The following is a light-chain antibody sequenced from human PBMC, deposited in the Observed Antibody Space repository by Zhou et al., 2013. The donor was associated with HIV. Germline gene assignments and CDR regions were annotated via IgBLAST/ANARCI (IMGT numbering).Light chain of an antibody. J-gene: IGKJ1*01. CDR3: QQSYSTSRGRWT. CDR1: QDITTY. V-gene: IGKV1-16*01. CDR2: GVT. Sequence: DIQMTQSPSTLSASVGDRITVTCRASQDITTYVAWFQQKPGKAPKSLIYGVTNLHRGVPSRFSGSGSGSGRDYTLTITSLQPEDFATYYCQQSYSTSRGRWTFGQGTKVEIK.